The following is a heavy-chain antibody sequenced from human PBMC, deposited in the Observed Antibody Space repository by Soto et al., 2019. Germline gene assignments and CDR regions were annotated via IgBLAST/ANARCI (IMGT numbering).Heavy chain of an antibody. CDR2: IYSSGNT. J-gene: IGHJ1*01. D-gene: IGHD4-4*01. CDR3: ARSTGRF. V-gene: IGHV4-30-4*01. Sequence: QVQLQESGPGLVRPSQTLSLICTVSGASINSDDYYWTWIRQPPGKGLEWIGYIYSSGNTYYNPSLKSRISISIDTSKNQFSLKLRSVTAADTAVYYCARSTGRFWGQGTLVTVSS. CDR1: GASINSDDYY.